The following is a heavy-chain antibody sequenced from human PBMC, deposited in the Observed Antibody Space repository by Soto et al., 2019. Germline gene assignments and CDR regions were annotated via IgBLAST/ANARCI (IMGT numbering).Heavy chain of an antibody. CDR2: IYYSGST. J-gene: IGHJ5*02. CDR1: GGSVSSGSYY. Sequence: SSETLFLTCTVSGGSVSSGSYYWSWIRQPPGKGLEWIGYIYYSGSTNYNPYHKSRVTISVDTSKNQFSLKLSSVTAADTAVYYCAKVPCSSTSCAGQNWFDPWGQGTLVTVSS. D-gene: IGHD2-2*01. CDR3: AKVPCSSTSCAGQNWFDP. V-gene: IGHV4-61*01.